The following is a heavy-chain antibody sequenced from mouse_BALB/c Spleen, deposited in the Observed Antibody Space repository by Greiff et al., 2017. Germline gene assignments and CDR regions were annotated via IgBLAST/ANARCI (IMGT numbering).Heavy chain of an antibody. V-gene: IGHV1-14*01. J-gene: IGHJ1*01. CDR1: GYTFTSYV. Sequence: EVQLQQSGPELVKPGASVKMSCKASGYTFTSYVMHWVKQKPGQGLEWIGYINPYNDGTKYNEKFKGKATLTSDKSSSTAYMELSSLTSEDSVVYYCANYYGSSYWYFDVWGAGTTVTVSS. CDR3: ANYYGSSYWYFDV. CDR2: INPYNDGT. D-gene: IGHD1-1*01.